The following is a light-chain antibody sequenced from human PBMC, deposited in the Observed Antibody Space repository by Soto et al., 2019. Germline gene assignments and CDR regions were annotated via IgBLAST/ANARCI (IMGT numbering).Light chain of an antibody. J-gene: IGLJ3*02. CDR1: SGHSSYA. CDR3: QTWGTGIRV. Sequence: QPVLTQSPSASASLGDSVKLTCTLSSGHSSYAIAWHQQQPERGPRYVMKINYDGTHNKGDGIPDRFSGSSSGAERYLTIASLQSEDEADYYCQTWGTGIRVFGGGTKLTVL. CDR2: INYDGTH. V-gene: IGLV4-69*01.